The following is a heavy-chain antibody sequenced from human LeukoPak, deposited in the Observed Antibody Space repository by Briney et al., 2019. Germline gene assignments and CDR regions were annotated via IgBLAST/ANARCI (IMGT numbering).Heavy chain of an antibody. CDR3: AKVYGGNGNDAFDI. Sequence: PGRSLRLSCAASGFTLSSYGMHWVRQAPGKGLEWVALILYDGSNKYYADSVKGRFTISRDNSKNTLYLQMNSLRAEDTAVHYCAKVYGGNGNDAFDIWGQGTMVTVSS. CDR1: GFTLSSYG. D-gene: IGHD4-23*01. V-gene: IGHV3-30*18. J-gene: IGHJ3*02. CDR2: ILYDGSNK.